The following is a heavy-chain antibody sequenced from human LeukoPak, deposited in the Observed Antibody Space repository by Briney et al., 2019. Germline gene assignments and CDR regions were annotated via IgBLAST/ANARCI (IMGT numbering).Heavy chain of an antibody. CDR3: ARSRYQLLYNWFDP. V-gene: IGHV1-18*01. Sequence: ASVKVSYKASGYTFTSYGISWVRQAPGQGLEWMGWISAYNGNTNYAQKLQGRVTMTTDTSTSTAYMELRSLRSDDAAVYYCARSRYQLLYNWFDPWGQGTLVTVSS. J-gene: IGHJ5*02. CDR2: ISAYNGNT. CDR1: GYTFTSYG. D-gene: IGHD2-2*01.